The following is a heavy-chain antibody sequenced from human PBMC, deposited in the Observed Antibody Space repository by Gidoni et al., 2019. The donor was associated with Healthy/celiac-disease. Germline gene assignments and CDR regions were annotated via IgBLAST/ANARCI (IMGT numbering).Heavy chain of an antibody. J-gene: IGHJ4*02. CDR3: ARSIAAAGFDY. V-gene: IGHV3-13*01. D-gene: IGHD6-13*01. CDR1: GFTFSSYD. CDR2: IGTAVDK. Sequence: EVQLVESGGGLVQPGGSLRLSCAASGFTFSSYDLHWVRQATGKGLEWVSAIGTAVDKYYPGSVKGRFTISRENAKNSLYLQMNSLRAGDTAVYYCARSIAAAGFDYWGQGTLVTVSS.